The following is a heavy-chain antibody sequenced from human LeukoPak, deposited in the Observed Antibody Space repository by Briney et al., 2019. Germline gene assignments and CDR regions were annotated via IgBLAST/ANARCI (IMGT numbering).Heavy chain of an antibody. D-gene: IGHD3-10*01. Sequence: GGSLRLSCVVSGIRLSNYGMTWVRQAPGKGLEWVSYISEKGGTTSYADSVKGRFTISRDTSLNTLYLQMNNLRAEDTAVYFCAKRGVVIRGILVIGYHQGAYHYDFWGQGVLVTVSS. CDR3: AKRGVVIRGILVIGYHQGAYHYDF. CDR2: ISEKGGTT. CDR1: GIRLSNYG. J-gene: IGHJ4*02. V-gene: IGHV3-23*01.